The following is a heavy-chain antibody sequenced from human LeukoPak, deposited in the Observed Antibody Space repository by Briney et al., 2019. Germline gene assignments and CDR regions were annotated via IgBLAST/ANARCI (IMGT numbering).Heavy chain of an antibody. CDR2: INPNSGGT. J-gene: IGHJ1*01. V-gene: IGHV1-2*02. D-gene: IGHD2-2*01. CDR1: GYTLTDHY. CDR3: AREYPFQH. Sequence: ASVKVSCKASGYTLTDHYMHWVRQAPGQGLEWMGWINPNSGGTNYAQKFQGRVTMTRDTSISTAYMELSRLRSDDTAVYYCAREYPFQHWGQGTLVTVSS.